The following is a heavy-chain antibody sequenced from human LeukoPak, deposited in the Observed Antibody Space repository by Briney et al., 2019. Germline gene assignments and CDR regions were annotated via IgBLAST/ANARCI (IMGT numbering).Heavy chain of an antibody. V-gene: IGHV3-43*01. Sequence: GGSLRLSCAASGFTFDDYTMHWVRQAPGKGLEWVSLISWDGGSTYYADSVKGRFTISRDNSKNSLYLQMDSLRAEDTAVYYCARDRHKYYYDGSGYPPYWGQGTLVTVSS. D-gene: IGHD3-22*01. CDR3: ARDRHKYYYDGSGYPPY. J-gene: IGHJ4*02. CDR2: ISWDGGST. CDR1: GFTFDDYT.